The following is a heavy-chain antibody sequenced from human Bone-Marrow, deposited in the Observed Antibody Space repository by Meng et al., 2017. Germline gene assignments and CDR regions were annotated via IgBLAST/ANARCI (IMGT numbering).Heavy chain of an antibody. Sequence: QVQLQDSGPGLVKPSETLSLTWTVSGGSISSSSFYWGWVRQPPGKGLEWIGSIYYRGSTYHNPSLKSRVIISVDTSKNQFSLKLSSVTAADTAVYYCARQAGVAARRGNFDDWGQGTLVTVSS. J-gene: IGHJ4*02. CDR2: IYYRGST. D-gene: IGHD6-6*01. CDR3: ARQAGVAARRGNFDD. V-gene: IGHV4-39*01. CDR1: GGSISSSSFY.